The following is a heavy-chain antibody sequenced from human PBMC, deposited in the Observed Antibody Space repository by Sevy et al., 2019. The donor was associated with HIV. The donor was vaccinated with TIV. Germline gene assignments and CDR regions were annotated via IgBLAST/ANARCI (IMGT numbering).Heavy chain of an antibody. CDR1: GFSISSYW. Sequence: GGSLRLSCAASGFSISSYWMLWVRQAPGKGLEWVANINQDGSTKYYLDSMKGRFTISRDNAENSLFLQMNSLRAEDSARYFCVRAMASADSFWGQGTLVTVSS. CDR2: INQDGSTK. V-gene: IGHV3-7*04. D-gene: IGHD6-13*01. CDR3: VRAMASADSF. J-gene: IGHJ4*02.